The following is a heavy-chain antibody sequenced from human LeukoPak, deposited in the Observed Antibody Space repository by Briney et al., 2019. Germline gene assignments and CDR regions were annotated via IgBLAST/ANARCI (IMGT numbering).Heavy chain of an antibody. CDR3: ARRAGAYTHPYDY. Sequence: GGSLRLSCTVSGFTVSSNSMSWVRQAPGKGLEWDSFIYSAGSIYYSDSVKGRFTISIDNSKNTLYLQMNSLRAEDTAVYYCARRAGAYTHPYDYWGQGTLVTVSS. CDR1: GFTVSSNS. V-gene: IGHV3-53*01. D-gene: IGHD3-16*01. J-gene: IGHJ4*02. CDR2: IYSAGSI.